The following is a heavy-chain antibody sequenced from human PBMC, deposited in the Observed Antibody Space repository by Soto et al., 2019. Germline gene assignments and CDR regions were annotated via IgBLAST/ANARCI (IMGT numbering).Heavy chain of an antibody. Sequence: GGSLRLSCAASGFTVSSNYMSWVRQAPGKGLEWVSVIYSGGSTYYADSGKGRFTISRDNSKNTLYLQMNSLRAEDTAVYYCARDCDSYGGNTAGCLYGMDVWGQGTTVTVSS. V-gene: IGHV3-53*01. CDR3: ARDCDSYGGNTAGCLYGMDV. CDR1: GFTVSSNY. CDR2: IYSGGST. D-gene: IGHD4-17*01. J-gene: IGHJ6*02.